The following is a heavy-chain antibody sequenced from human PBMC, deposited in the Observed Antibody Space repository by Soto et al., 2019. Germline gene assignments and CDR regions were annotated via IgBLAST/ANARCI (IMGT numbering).Heavy chain of an antibody. Sequence: SETLSLTCTVSGGSISSSSYYWGWIRQPPGKGLEWIGSIYYSGSTYYNPSLKSRVTISVDTSKNQFSLKLSSVTAADTVVYYCARRTNYGDYVFDYWGQGTLVTVSS. CDR3: ARRTNYGDYVFDY. CDR2: IYYSGST. J-gene: IGHJ4*02. D-gene: IGHD4-17*01. CDR1: GGSISSSSYY. V-gene: IGHV4-39*01.